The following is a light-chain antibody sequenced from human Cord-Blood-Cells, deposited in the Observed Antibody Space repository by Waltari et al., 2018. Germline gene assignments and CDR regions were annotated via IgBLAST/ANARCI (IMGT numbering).Light chain of an antibody. J-gene: IGKJ3*01. V-gene: IGKV1-39*01. Sequence: DIQMTQSPSSLSASVGDRVTITCRASQSISSYLNWYQQKPGKAPKLLIYAASSLQSGVPSRFSGSGSGTDFTLTISSLQPEDFATYYCQQSYSTPQGFTCGPGTKVDIK. CDR3: QQSYSTPQGFT. CDR2: AAS. CDR1: QSISSY.